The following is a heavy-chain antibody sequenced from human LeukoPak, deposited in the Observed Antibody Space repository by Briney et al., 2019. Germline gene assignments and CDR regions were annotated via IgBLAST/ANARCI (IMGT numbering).Heavy chain of an antibody. CDR3: ARERQQRYFDY. D-gene: IGHD6-13*01. CDR1: GYTFTVYY. J-gene: IGHJ4*02. Sequence: SVKVSCKTSGYTFTVYYIHWVRQAPGQGPEWMGGIIPIFGTANYAQKSQGRVTITADEPTSTAYMELSSLRSEDTAVYYCARERQQRYFDYWGQGTLVTVSS. CDR2: IIPIFGTA. V-gene: IGHV1-69*13.